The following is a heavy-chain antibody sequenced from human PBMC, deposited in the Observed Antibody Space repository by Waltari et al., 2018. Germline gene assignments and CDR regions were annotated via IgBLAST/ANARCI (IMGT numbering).Heavy chain of an antibody. V-gene: IGHV1-69*08. J-gene: IGHJ3*02. CDR2: IIPILGTA. CDR3: ASRGHDSSGYYYGDDAFDI. D-gene: IGHD3-22*01. Sequence: QVQLVQSGAAVKKPGSSGKVSCKASGGNFSSYAISLGRQAPGQGLEWMGRIIPILGTANYAQKFQGRVTITADKSTSTAYMELSSLRSEDTAVYYCASRGHDSSGYYYGDDAFDIWGQGTMVTVSS. CDR1: GGNFSSYA.